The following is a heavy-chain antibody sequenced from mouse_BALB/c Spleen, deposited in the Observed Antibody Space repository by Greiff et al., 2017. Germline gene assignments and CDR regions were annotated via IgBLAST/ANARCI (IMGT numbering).Heavy chain of an antibody. CDR2: INPYNDGT. V-gene: IGHV1-14*01. CDR1: GYTFTSYV. CDR3: ARVYYGYDDAAWFAY. Sequence: LVESGPELVKPGASVKMSCKASGYTFTSYVMHWVKQKPGQGLEWIGYINPYNDGTKYNEKFKGKATLTSDKSSSTAYMELSSLTSEDSAVYYCARVYYGYDDAAWFAYWGQGTLVTVSA. D-gene: IGHD2-2*01. J-gene: IGHJ3*01.